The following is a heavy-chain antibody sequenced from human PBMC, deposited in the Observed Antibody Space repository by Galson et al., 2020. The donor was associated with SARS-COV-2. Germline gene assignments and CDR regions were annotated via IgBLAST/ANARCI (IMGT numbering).Heavy chain of an antibody. CDR3: ARGDMGNDYFDY. CDR1: GFTFSSYW. J-gene: IGHJ4*02. CDR2: IYSEGSST. Sequence: GGPLRLSCAASGFTFSSYWMHWVRQAPGKGLVWVSRIYSEGSSTSYADPVKGRFTISGDNAKNTLYLQMNSLIAEDTAVYYCARGDMGNDYFDYWGQGTLVTVSS. D-gene: IGHD7-27*01. V-gene: IGHV3-74*01.